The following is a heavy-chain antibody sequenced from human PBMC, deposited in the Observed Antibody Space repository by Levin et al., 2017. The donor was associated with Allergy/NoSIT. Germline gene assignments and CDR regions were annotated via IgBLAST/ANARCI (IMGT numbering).Heavy chain of an antibody. Sequence: GGSLRLSCAASGFTFSSYAMSWVRQAPGKGLEWVSAISGSGGSTYYADSVMGRFTISRDNSKNTLYLQMNSLRAEDTAVYYCAKDGVCGGDCSWGQGTLVTVSS. V-gene: IGHV3-23*01. CDR2: ISGSGGST. CDR3: AKDGVCGGDCS. D-gene: IGHD2-21*02. J-gene: IGHJ4*02. CDR1: GFTFSSYA.